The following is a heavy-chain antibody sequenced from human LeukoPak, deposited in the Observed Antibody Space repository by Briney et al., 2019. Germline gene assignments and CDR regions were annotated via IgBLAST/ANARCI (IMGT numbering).Heavy chain of an antibody. D-gene: IGHD6-13*01. CDR1: GYTFTGCY. Sequence: ASVKVSCKASGYTFTGCYMHWVRQAPGQGLEWMGRINPNSGGTNYAQKFQGRVTMTRDTSISTAYMELSRLRSDDTAVYYCARDRLLSGYSSSWYVSWGQGTLVTVSS. CDR2: INPNSGGT. V-gene: IGHV1-2*06. J-gene: IGHJ4*02. CDR3: ARDRLLSGYSSSWYVS.